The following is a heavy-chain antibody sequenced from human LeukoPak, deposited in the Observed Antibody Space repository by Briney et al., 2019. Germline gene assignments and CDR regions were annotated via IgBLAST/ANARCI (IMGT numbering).Heavy chain of an antibody. CDR3: AKPFGSGFYYCDY. CDR2: INTDGSST. Sequence: GGSLRLSCAASGFTFKSYWMQCVRQAPGKGLVWVSRINTDGSSTIYADSVKGRFTISRDNAKNTLYLQMNTLRAEDTAVYYCAKPFGSGFYYCDYGGQGTLVTVSS. V-gene: IGHV3-74*01. D-gene: IGHD6-19*01. CDR1: GFTFKSYW. J-gene: IGHJ4*02.